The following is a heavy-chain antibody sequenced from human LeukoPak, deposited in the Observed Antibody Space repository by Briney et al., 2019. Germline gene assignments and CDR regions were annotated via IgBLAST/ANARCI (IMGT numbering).Heavy chain of an antibody. CDR3: ARVNAVRATPAAYD. D-gene: IGHD2-2*01. J-gene: IGHJ4*02. CDR1: GGTFSSYA. V-gene: IGHV1-69*13. Sequence: SVKVSCKASGGTFSSYAISWVRQAPGQGLEWMGGIIPIFGTANYAQKFQGRVTITADESTSTAYMELSSLRSEDTAVYYCARVNAVRATPAAYDWGQGTLVTVSS. CDR2: IIPIFGTA.